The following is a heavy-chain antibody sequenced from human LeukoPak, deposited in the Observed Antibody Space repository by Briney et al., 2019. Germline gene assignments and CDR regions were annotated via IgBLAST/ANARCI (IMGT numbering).Heavy chain of an antibody. CDR2: IHNTGST. CDR1: GGSISSVAYY. J-gene: IGHJ4*02. V-gene: IGHV4-39*01. Sequence: SETLSLTCTVSGGSISSVAYYWGWIRQPPGKGLEWIATIHNTGSTYYNPSLKSRITISIDASRNQISLELNSVTAADTAIYYCARSHLGVPHDYWGQGTLVTVSS. CDR3: ARSHLGVPHDY. D-gene: IGHD3-3*01.